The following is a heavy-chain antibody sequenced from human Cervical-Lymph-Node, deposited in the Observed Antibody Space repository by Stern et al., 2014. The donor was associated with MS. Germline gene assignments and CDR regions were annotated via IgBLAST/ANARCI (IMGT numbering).Heavy chain of an antibody. D-gene: IGHD3-3*01. CDR1: GFTFSSYA. CDR3: VKEGSITIFGVVNYYFDY. Sequence: EDQLVESGGGLVQPGGSLRLSCSASGFTFSSYAMHWVRQAPGKGLEYVSAISSNGGSTYYADSVKGRFTISRDNSKNTLYLQMSSLRAEDTAVYYCVKEGSITIFGVVNYYFDYWGQGTLVTGSS. V-gene: IGHV3-64D*06. CDR2: ISSNGGST. J-gene: IGHJ4*02.